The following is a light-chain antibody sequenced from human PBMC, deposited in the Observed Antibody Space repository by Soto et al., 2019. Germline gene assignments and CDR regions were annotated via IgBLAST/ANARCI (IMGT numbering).Light chain of an antibody. Sequence: QSALTQPPSASGTPGQRVTISCSGSSSNIGSNTVNWYQQLPGTAPKLLIYSNLQRPSGVPDRFSGSKSGTSASLASSGRRSEEEADYFSAAWDDSLNAWVFGGGTKRTV. CDR3: AAWDDSLNAWV. CDR1: SSNIGSNT. CDR2: SNL. J-gene: IGLJ3*02. V-gene: IGLV1-44*01.